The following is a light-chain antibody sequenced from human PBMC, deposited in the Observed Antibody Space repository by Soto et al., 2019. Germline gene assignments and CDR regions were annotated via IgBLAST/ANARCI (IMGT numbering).Light chain of an antibody. V-gene: IGKV1-9*01. CDR1: QGISTY. Sequence: IQLTQSPSSLSASVGDRVTITCRASQGISTYLAWYQQKPGRAPKLLIYAASTLQSGVPSRFSGSGSGTDFTLTISCLQSEDFATYYCQQYYSYPRTFGQGTKVDIK. J-gene: IGKJ1*01. CDR2: AAS. CDR3: QQYYSYPRT.